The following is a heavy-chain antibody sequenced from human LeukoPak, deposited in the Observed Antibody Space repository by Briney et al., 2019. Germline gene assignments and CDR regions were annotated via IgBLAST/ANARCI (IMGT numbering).Heavy chain of an antibody. Sequence: GGSLRLSCVASGFTFSNYAMTWVRQAPGKGLEWVSAITGSGDTTYYADSVKGRFTISRDNSKNTLYLLMNSLRVDDTAVYFCAKRNPHTSGWYEYWGQGTPVTVAS. J-gene: IGHJ4*02. V-gene: IGHV3-23*01. CDR2: ITGSGDTT. D-gene: IGHD6-19*01. CDR3: AKRNPHTSGWYEY. CDR1: GFTFSNYA.